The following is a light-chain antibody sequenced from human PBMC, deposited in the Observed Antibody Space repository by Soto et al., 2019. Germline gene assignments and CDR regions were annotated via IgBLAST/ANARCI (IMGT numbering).Light chain of an antibody. CDR1: QTVYNGY. Sequence: ENVLTQSPGTLSLSPGERATLSCRASQTVYNGYLAGYQQKPGQAPRLLIYGASSRATGIPDRFSGSGSGTDFTITISRLEPEDFEVYYCQQYVSSPRTFGQGTKVEIK. V-gene: IGKV3-20*01. CDR2: GAS. CDR3: QQYVSSPRT. J-gene: IGKJ1*01.